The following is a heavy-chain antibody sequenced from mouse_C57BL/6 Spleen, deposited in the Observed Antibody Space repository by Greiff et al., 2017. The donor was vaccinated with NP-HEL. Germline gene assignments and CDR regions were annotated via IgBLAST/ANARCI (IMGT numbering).Heavy chain of an antibody. Sequence: VQLQQSGPELVKPAASVKISCKASGYTFTDYYMNWVKQSHGKSLEWIGDINPNNGGTSYNQKFKGKATLTVDKSSSTAYMELRSLTSEDSAVYYCASRYYYGSSYGFAYWGQGTLVTVSA. CDR2: INPNNGGT. D-gene: IGHD1-1*01. V-gene: IGHV1-26*01. CDR1: GYTFTDYY. CDR3: ASRYYYGSSYGFAY. J-gene: IGHJ3*01.